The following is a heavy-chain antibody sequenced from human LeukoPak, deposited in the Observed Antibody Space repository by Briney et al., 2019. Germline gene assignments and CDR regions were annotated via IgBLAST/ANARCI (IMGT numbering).Heavy chain of an antibody. CDR3: AKDPGYYYDLWWFDP. CDR1: GFTFSSYG. CDR2: IRYDGSNK. D-gene: IGHD3-22*01. V-gene: IGHV3-30*02. J-gene: IGHJ5*02. Sequence: PGGSLRLSCAASGFTFSSYGMHWVRRAPGKGLEWVAFIRYDGSNKYYADSVKGRFTISRDNSKNTLYLQMNSLRAEDTAVYYCAKDPGYYYDLWWFDPWGQGTLVTVSS.